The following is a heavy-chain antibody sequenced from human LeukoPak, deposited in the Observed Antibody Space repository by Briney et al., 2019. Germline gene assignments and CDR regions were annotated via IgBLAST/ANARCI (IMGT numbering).Heavy chain of an antibody. D-gene: IGHD6-13*01. CDR2: IYSGGST. J-gene: IGHJ3*02. Sequence: PGGSLRLSCAASGFTVSSNYMSWVRQAPGKGLEWVSVIYSGGSTYYADSVKGRFTISRDNSKNTLYLQMNSLRAEDTAVYYCARGGTYSSSWYDAFDIWGQGTMVTVSS. CDR1: GFTVSSNY. V-gene: IGHV3-53*01. CDR3: ARGGTYSSSWYDAFDI.